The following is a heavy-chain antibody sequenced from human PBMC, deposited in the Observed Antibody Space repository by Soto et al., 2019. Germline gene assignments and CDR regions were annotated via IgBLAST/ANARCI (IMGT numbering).Heavy chain of an antibody. Sequence: QVQLVQSGAEVKKPGSSVKVSCKASGGTFSSYAISWVRQAPGQGLEWMGGIIPIFGTANYAQKFQGRVTITAEESTSTAYMELSSLRSEDTAVYYCARDAGHDYGGNSGWFAPWGQGTPVTVSS. CDR3: ARDAGHDYGGNSGWFAP. CDR2: IIPIFGTA. CDR1: GGTFSSYA. V-gene: IGHV1-69*01. J-gene: IGHJ5*02. D-gene: IGHD4-17*01.